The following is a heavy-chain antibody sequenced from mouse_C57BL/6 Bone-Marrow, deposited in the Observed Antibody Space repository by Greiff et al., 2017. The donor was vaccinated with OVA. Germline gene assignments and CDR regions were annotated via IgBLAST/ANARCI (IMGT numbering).Heavy chain of an antibody. V-gene: IGHV1-64*01. CDR3: ARPTVVENFDY. J-gene: IGHJ2*01. Sequence: QVQLQQPGAELVKPGASVKLSCKASGYTFTSYWMHWVKQRPGQGLEWIGMIHPNSGSTNYNEKFKSKATLTVDKSSSTAYMQLSSLTSEDSAVYYCARPTVVENFDYWGQGTTLTVSS. CDR1: GYTFTSYW. CDR2: IHPNSGST. D-gene: IGHD1-1*01.